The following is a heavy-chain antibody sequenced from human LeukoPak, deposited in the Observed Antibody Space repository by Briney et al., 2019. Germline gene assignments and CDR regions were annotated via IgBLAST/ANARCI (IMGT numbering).Heavy chain of an antibody. CDR3: ARARVRRWFDP. CDR2: INHSGST. V-gene: IGHV4-34*01. J-gene: IGHJ5*02. Sequence: SETLSLTCAVYGGSFSGYYWSWIRQPPGKGLEWIGEINHSGSTNYDPSLKSRVTISVDTSKNQFSLKLSSVTAADTAVYYCARARVRRWFDPWGQGTLVTVSS. D-gene: IGHD1-1*01. CDR1: GGSFSGYY.